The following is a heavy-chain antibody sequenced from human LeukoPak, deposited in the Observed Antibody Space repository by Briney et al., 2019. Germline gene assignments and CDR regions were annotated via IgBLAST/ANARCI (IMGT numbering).Heavy chain of an antibody. Sequence: GSSLRLFCSASGFTFSSFVMHWVRQAPGKGLEWVAVISHDGSNKYYADSVKGRFTISGDNSKNTLYLQMNSLRAEDTAVYYCAKDLGVGGWTFDYWGQGTLVTVSS. V-gene: IGHV3-30*18. CDR2: ISHDGSNK. CDR3: AKDLGVGGWTFDY. CDR1: GFTFSSFV. J-gene: IGHJ4*02. D-gene: IGHD6-19*01.